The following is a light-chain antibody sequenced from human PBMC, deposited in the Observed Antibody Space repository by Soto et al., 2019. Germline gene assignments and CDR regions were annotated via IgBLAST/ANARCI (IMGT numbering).Light chain of an antibody. V-gene: IGKV3-15*01. CDR3: QQYNTWPYT. Sequence: EIVMTQSPATLSISPGERASLSCRASHTVGRDLAWYQQRPGQAPRLLIYGASTRATAVPARFNGGASGTEFTLTISSLQSEDFAVYYCQQYNTWPYTFGQGTTVEVK. CDR2: GAS. J-gene: IGKJ2*01. CDR1: HTVGRD.